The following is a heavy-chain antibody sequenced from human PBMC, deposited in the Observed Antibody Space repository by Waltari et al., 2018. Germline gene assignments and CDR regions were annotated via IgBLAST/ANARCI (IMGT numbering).Heavy chain of an antibody. Sequence: QVQLVQSGAEVKKPGASVKVSCKASGYTFTSYDINWVRQATGQGLEWMGWMNPNSGNTGYSQKFQGRVTITRNTSISTAYMELSSLRSEDTAVYYCARGGVAQMDLWFDPWGQGTLVTVSS. CDR1: GYTFTSYD. CDR2: MNPNSGNT. CDR3: ARGGVAQMDLWFDP. J-gene: IGHJ5*02. V-gene: IGHV1-8*03. D-gene: IGHD2-8*01.